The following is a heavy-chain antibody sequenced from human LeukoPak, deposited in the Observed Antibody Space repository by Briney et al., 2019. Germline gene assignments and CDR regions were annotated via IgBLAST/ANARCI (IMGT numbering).Heavy chain of an antibody. CDR2: LHSSGYT. V-gene: IGHV4-4*09. J-gene: IGHJ5*02. Sequence: PSETLSLTCTVSGGSISGNYWSWIRQPPGPGLEWIAYLHSSGYTNYDPSLKSRVTISVDTSNNQFSLKVTSVTAADTAIYYCTKRQGPTSGSYDYFDPWGQGALVTVSS. D-gene: IGHD1-26*01. CDR3: TKRQGPTSGSYDYFDP. CDR1: GGSISGNY.